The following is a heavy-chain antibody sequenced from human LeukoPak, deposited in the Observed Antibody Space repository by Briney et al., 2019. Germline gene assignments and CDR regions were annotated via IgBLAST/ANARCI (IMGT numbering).Heavy chain of an antibody. Sequence: GGSLRLSCAASGFTFSSYSMNWVRQAPGKGLEWVSSISSSSSYIYYADSVKGRFTIPRDNAKNSLYLQMNSLRAEDTAVYYCARAPEPYDFWSGYTNPPNWFDPWGQGTLVTVSS. CDR1: GFTFSSYS. CDR2: ISSSSSYI. CDR3: ARAPEPYDFWSGYTNPPNWFDP. J-gene: IGHJ5*02. V-gene: IGHV3-21*01. D-gene: IGHD3-3*01.